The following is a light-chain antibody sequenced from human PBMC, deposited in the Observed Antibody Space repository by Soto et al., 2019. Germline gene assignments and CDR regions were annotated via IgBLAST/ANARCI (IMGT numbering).Light chain of an antibody. CDR1: SSDVGGYNY. Sequence: QSALTQPASVSGSPGQSITISCTGTSSDVGGYNYVSWYKQHPGKAPKLMIYDVSNRPSGVSNRFYGSKSGNTASLTISGIQGEDEADYYCSSYTSSSTLFGTGTKLTVL. CDR2: DVS. J-gene: IGLJ1*01. V-gene: IGLV2-14*01. CDR3: SSYTSSSTL.